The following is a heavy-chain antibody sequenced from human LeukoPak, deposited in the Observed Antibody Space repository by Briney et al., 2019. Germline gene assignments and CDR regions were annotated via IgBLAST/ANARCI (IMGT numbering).Heavy chain of an antibody. CDR3: AKDGSSSWYYFDY. Sequence: PGGSLRLSCAASGFTFSSYAMIWVRQAPGKGLEWVSTITRGGDNTFYADSVTGRFTISRDNSKNTLYLQMNSLRAEDTAVYYCAKDGSSSWYYFDYWGQGTLVTVSS. V-gene: IGHV3-23*01. D-gene: IGHD3-10*01. J-gene: IGHJ4*02. CDR1: GFTFSSYA. CDR2: ITRGGDNT.